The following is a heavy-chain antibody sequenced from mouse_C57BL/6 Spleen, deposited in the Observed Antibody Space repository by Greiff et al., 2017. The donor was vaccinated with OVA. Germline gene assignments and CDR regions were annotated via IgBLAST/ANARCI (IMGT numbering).Heavy chain of an antibody. Sequence: EVQLQESGTVLARPGASVKMSCKTSGYTFTSYWMHWVKQRPGQGLEWIGAIYPGNSDTSYNQKFKGKAKLTAVTSASTAYMELSSLTNEDSAVYYCTRSYYSNYEYYFDYWGQGTTLTVSS. CDR2: IYPGNSDT. J-gene: IGHJ2*01. CDR3: TRSYYSNYEYYFDY. V-gene: IGHV1-5*01. D-gene: IGHD2-5*01. CDR1: GYTFTSYW.